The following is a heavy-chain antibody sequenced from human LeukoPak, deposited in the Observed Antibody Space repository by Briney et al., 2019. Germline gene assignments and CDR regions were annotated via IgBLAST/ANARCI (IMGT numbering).Heavy chain of an antibody. CDR1: GFTFSNAW. CDR2: IKSKTDGGTT. Sequence: AGGSPRLSCAASGFTFSNAWMNWVRQAPGKGLEWVGRIKSKTDGGTTDYAAPVKGRFTISRDDSKNTLYLQMNSLKTEDTAVYYCTTGIYYYDSSPLTFWGQGTLVTVSS. CDR3: TTGIYYYDSSPLTF. D-gene: IGHD3-22*01. J-gene: IGHJ4*02. V-gene: IGHV3-15*07.